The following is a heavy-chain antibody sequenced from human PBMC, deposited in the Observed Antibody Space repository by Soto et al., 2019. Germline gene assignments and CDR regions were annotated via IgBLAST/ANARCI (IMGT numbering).Heavy chain of an antibody. D-gene: IGHD1-26*01. CDR1: GFTFSNAW. V-gene: IGHV3-15*01. J-gene: IGHJ4*02. Sequence: GGSLRLSCAASGFTFSNAWMSWVRQAPGKGLEWVGRIKSKTDGGTTDCAAPVKGRFTISRDDSKNTLYLQMNSLKTEDTAVYYCTAQWELLPYYFDYWGQGTLVTVSS. CDR2: IKSKTDGGTT. CDR3: TAQWELLPYYFDY.